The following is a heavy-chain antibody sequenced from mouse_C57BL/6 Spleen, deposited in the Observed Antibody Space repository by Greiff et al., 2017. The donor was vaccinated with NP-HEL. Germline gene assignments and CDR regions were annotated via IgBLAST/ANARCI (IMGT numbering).Heavy chain of an antibody. CDR1: GYSITSGYY. CDR3: ARVIYDGYYVDY. CDR2: ISYDGSN. D-gene: IGHD2-3*01. J-gene: IGHJ2*01. V-gene: IGHV3-6*01. Sequence: DVKLQESGPGLVKPSQSLSLTCSVTGYSITSGYYWNWIRQFPGNKLEWMGYISYDGSNNYNPSLKNRISITRDTSKNQFFLKLNSVTTEDTATYYGARVIYDGYYVDYWGQGTTLTVSS.